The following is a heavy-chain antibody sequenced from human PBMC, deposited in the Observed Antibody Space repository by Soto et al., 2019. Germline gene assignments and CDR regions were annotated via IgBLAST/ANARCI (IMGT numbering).Heavy chain of an antibody. CDR3: VREVCSGGRCKVFDY. D-gene: IGHD2-15*01. CDR2: IDGVGTVI. CDR1: GFTFSSYW. V-gene: IGHV3-74*01. J-gene: IGHJ4*02. Sequence: EVHLVESGGDLVQPGGSLRLSCAASGFTFSSYWMHWARQAPGKWLVWLSSIDGVGTVIPHADSVKGRFTVSRDNAKNTLYLQMNSLRAEDTAVYYCVREVCSGGRCKVFDYWGQGTPVTGSS.